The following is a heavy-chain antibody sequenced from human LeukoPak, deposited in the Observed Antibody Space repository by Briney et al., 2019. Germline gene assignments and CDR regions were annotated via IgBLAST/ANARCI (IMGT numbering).Heavy chain of an antibody. Sequence: SETLSLTCTVSGGSISSYYWSWIRQPPGKGLEWIGYIYHSGSTYYNPSLKSRVTISVDRSKNQFSLKLSSVTAADTAVYYCARGYYYDSSGYYGDVHDAFDIWGQGTMVTVSS. V-gene: IGHV4-59*12. CDR3: ARGYYYDSSGYYGDVHDAFDI. D-gene: IGHD3-22*01. J-gene: IGHJ3*02. CDR2: IYHSGST. CDR1: GGSISSYY.